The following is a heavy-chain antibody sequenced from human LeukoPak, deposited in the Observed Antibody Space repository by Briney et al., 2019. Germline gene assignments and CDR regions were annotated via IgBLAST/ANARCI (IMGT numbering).Heavy chain of an antibody. V-gene: IGHV1-2*02. CDR2: INPNIGDA. D-gene: IGHD2-21*02. J-gene: IGHJ5*02. CDR3: ARMALDGGDSIGFDA. CDR1: GYTFKDYF. Sequence: GASVKVFCKASGYTFKDYFIHWVRQAPGQGLEWMGWINPNIGDASYAEKFQDRVTMTRDRSINTAYMELSRLTSDDTAVYYCARMALDGGDSIGFDAWGPRTLVTVSS.